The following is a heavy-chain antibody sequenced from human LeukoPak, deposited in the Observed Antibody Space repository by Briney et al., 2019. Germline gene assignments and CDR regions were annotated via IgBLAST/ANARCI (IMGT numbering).Heavy chain of an antibody. J-gene: IGHJ6*02. V-gene: IGHV4-4*07. CDR3: ARGTRSAGYSSGWYVSAYYYGMDV. Sequence: SETLSLTCTASGGSISSYYWSWIRQPAGKGLEWIGRIYTSGSTNYNPSLKSRVTISVDTSKNQFSLKLSSVTAADTAVYYCARGTRSAGYSSGWYVSAYYYGMDVWGQGTTVTVSS. CDR1: GGSISSYY. CDR2: IYTSGST. D-gene: IGHD6-19*01.